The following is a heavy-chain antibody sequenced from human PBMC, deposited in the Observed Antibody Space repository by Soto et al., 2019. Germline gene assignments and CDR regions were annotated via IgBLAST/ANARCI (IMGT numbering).Heavy chain of an antibody. CDR3: ARAVGRDGSGWYRGAYDS. J-gene: IGHJ4*02. CDR1: GYTFTAYY. CDR2: INPETGGT. D-gene: IGHD6-19*01. Sequence: QVRLLQSGAEVQKSGASVRVSCKASGYTFTAYYIHWVRQAPGQGLEWMGWINPETGGTDYAQKFHAWVTMTRDASIPTACMDLTSLKTNDTAVYYCARAVGRDGSGWYRGAYDSWGQGTLVTVAS. V-gene: IGHV1-2*04.